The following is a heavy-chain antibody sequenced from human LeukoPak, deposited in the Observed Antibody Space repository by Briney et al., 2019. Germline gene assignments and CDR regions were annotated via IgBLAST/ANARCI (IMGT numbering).Heavy chain of an antibody. CDR1: GGSFSSSSYY. CDR2: IYYSGST. D-gene: IGHD6-13*01. Sequence: SETLSLTCAVYGGSFSSSSYYWGWIRQPPGKGLEWIGSIYYSGSTYYNPSLKSRVTISVDTSKNQFSLKLSSVTAADTAVYYCARLYLSDSSSWYGGLYYFDYWGQGTLVTVSS. V-gene: IGHV4-39*01. J-gene: IGHJ4*02. CDR3: ARLYLSDSSSWYGGLYYFDY.